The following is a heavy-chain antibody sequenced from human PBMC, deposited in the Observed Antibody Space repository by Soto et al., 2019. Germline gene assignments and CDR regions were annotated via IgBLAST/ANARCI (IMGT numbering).Heavy chain of an antibody. Sequence: EVQLVQSGAEVKKPGESLRISCQASGYSFISYWIGWVRQMPGKGLEWMAIIYPGDSDTRYGPSFQGQVTISADKSSSTAYLQWSSLQASDTAMYYCASRLLYSGTWKIYWGLGTLVTVSS. D-gene: IGHD6-13*01. CDR3: ASRLLYSGTWKIY. J-gene: IGHJ4*02. CDR2: IYPGDSDT. CDR1: GYSFISYW. V-gene: IGHV5-51*01.